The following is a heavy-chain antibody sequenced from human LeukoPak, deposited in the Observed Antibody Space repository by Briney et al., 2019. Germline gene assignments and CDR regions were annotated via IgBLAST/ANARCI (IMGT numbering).Heavy chain of an antibody. CDR1: GYTFTSYY. CDR2: INPSGGST. Sequence: ASVKVSCTASGYTFTSYYMHWVRQAPGQGLEWMGIINPSGGSTSYAQKFQGRVTMTRDTSTSTVYMELSSLRSEDTAVYYCARDPPRYSGSYWVTNDYWGQGTLVTVSS. D-gene: IGHD1-26*01. CDR3: ARDPPRYSGSYWVTNDY. V-gene: IGHV1-46*01. J-gene: IGHJ4*02.